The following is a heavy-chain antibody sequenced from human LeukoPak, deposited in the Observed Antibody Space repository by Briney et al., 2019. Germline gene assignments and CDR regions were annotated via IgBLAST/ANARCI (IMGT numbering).Heavy chain of an antibody. J-gene: IGHJ6*02. CDR1: GGSFSGYY. CDR3: ARARYCSGGSCYYGLDV. V-gene: IGHV4-34*01. D-gene: IGHD2-15*01. CDR2: INHSGST. Sequence: SETQSLTCAVYGGSFSGYYWSWIRQPPGKGLEWIGEINHSGSTNYNPSLKSRVTISVDTSKNQFSLQLNSVTPEDTAVYYCARARYCSGGSCYYGLDVWGQGTTVTVSS.